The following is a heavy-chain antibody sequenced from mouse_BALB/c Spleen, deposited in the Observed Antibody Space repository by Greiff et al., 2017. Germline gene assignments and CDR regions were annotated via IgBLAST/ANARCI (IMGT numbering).Heavy chain of an antibody. CDR3: ARGGYDGYFDY. Sequence: EAKLMESGGGLVQPGGSLRLSCATSGFTFTDYYMSWVRQPPGKALEWLGFIRNKANGYTTEYSASVKGRFTISRDNSQSILYLQMNTLRAEDSATYYCARGGYDGYFDYWGQGTTLTVSS. CDR1: GFTFTDYY. CDR2: IRNKANGYTT. V-gene: IGHV7-3*02. D-gene: IGHD2-3*01. J-gene: IGHJ2*01.